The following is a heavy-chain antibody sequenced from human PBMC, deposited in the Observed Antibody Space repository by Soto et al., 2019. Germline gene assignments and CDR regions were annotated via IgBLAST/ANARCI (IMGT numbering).Heavy chain of an antibody. Sequence: GGSLRLSCAASGFTFSTYGMHWVRQAPGKGLEWVAVISKDGINKYYADSVKGRFTISRDNPKNTLHLQMDSLRDEDTAVYYCAKGVWELLTPYDYWGRGTLVTVSS. V-gene: IGHV3-30*18. CDR3: AKGVWELLTPYDY. D-gene: IGHD1-26*01. J-gene: IGHJ4*02. CDR1: GFTFSTYG. CDR2: ISKDGINK.